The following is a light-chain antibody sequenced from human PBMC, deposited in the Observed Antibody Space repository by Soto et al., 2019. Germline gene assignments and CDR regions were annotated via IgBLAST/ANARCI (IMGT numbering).Light chain of an antibody. V-gene: IGLV2-8*01. CDR2: EVN. Sequence: QSALTQPPSASGSPGQSVTISCTGTSSDVGYYNYVSWYQQHPGKAPKLMIYEVNTRPSGVPDRFSGSKSGNTASLTVSGLQAEDEADYYCSSHAGYNNFYVFGTGTKLTVL. CDR1: SSDVGYYNY. J-gene: IGLJ1*01. CDR3: SSHAGYNNFYV.